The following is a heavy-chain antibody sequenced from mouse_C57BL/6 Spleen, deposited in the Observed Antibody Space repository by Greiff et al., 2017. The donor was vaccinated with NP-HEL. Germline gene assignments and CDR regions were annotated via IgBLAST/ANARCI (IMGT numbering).Heavy chain of an antibody. CDR3: ARGGATGAMDY. CDR1: GYTFTSYW. V-gene: IGHV1-69*01. CDR2: IDPSDSYT. J-gene: IGHJ4*01. D-gene: IGHD1-1*01. Sequence: QVQLQQPGAELVMPGASVTLSCKASGYTFTSYWMHWVKQRPGQGLEWIGEIDPSDSYTNYNQKFKGKSTLTVDQSSSTAYMQLSSLTSEDSAVYYCARGGATGAMDYWGQGTSVTVSS.